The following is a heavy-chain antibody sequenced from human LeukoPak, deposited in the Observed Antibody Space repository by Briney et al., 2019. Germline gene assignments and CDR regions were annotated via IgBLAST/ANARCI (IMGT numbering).Heavy chain of an antibody. Sequence: GGFLRLSCAASGFTFDDYAMHWVRQAPGKGLEWVSGISWNSGSIGYADSVKGRFTISRDNAKNSLYLQMNSLRAEDTALYYCAKGYCSSTSCYVDYWGQGTLVTVSS. CDR2: ISWNSGSI. V-gene: IGHV3-9*01. CDR1: GFTFDDYA. D-gene: IGHD2-2*01. J-gene: IGHJ4*02. CDR3: AKGYCSSTSCYVDY.